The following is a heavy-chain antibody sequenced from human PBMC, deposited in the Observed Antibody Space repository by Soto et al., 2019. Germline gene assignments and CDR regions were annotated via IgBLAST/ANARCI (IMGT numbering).Heavy chain of an antibody. CDR1: GFTFSSFG. CDR2: ISHDERSK. Sequence: QVQLVESGGGVVQPGMSLRLSCAASGFTFSSFGMHWVRQAPGKGLEWVAAISHDERSKYYADSVKGRFSISRDNSKNTLFLQMNSLRDEDTALYYCAPGVSGWKFDYWGQGTLVTVSS. J-gene: IGHJ4*02. CDR3: APGVSGWKFDY. V-gene: IGHV3-30*03. D-gene: IGHD6-19*01.